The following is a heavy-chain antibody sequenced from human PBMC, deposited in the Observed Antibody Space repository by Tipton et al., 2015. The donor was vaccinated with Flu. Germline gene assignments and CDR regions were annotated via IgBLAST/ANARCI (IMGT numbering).Heavy chain of an antibody. Sequence: TLSLTCTVSGGSISSSSYYWGWIRQPPGKGLEWIGSIYYSGSTYYNPSLKSRVTISVDTSKNQFSLKLSSVTAADTAVYYCAKEGSYNILANYYNKGVDPWGQGTLVIVSS. CDR3: AKEGSYNILANYYNKGVDP. V-gene: IGHV4-39*07. CDR2: IYYSGST. D-gene: IGHD3-9*01. J-gene: IGHJ5*02. CDR1: GGSISSSSYY.